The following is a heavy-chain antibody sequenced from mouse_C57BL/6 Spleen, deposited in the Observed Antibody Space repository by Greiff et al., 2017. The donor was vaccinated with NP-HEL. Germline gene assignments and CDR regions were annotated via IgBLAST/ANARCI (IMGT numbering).Heavy chain of an antibody. J-gene: IGHJ2*01. CDR1: GYTFTSYW. CDR2: IHPNSGRT. Sequence: QVQLQQPGAELVKPGASVKLSCKASGYTFTSYWMHWVKQRPGQGLEWIGMIHPNSGRTNYNEKFKSKATLTVDKSSSTAYMQLSSLTSEDSAVYYCARVPTTREGYWGQGTTLTVSS. D-gene: IGHD2-10*01. CDR3: ARVPTTREGY. V-gene: IGHV1-64*01.